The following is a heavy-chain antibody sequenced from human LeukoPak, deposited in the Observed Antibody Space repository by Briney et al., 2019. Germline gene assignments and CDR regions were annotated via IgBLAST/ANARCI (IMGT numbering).Heavy chain of an antibody. V-gene: IGHV3-21*01. J-gene: IGHJ4*02. CDR2: ISSSSSYI. Sequence: GGSLRLSCAASGLTFSSYSMNWVRQAPGKGLEWVSSISSSSSYIYYADSVKGRFTISRDNAKNSLYLQMNSLRAEDTAVYYCAPDVDTAMRYWGQGTLVTASS. CDR3: APDVDTAMRY. D-gene: IGHD5-18*01. CDR1: GLTFSSYS.